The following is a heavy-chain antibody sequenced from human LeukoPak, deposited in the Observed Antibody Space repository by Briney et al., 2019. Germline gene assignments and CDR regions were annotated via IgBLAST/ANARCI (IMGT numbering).Heavy chain of an antibody. V-gene: IGHV3-48*04. J-gene: IGHJ3*02. CDR3: ARDTGAFDI. CDR2: ISSSSSTI. Sequence: GGSLRLSCAASGFTFSSYSMNWVRQAPGKGLEWVSYISSSSSTIYYADSVKGRFTISRDNAKNSLYLQMNSLRAEDTAVYYCARDTGAFDIWGQGTMVTVSS. CDR1: GFTFSSYS. D-gene: IGHD4-11*01.